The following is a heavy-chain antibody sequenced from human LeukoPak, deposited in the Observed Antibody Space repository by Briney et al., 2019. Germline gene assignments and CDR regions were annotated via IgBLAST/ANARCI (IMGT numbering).Heavy chain of an antibody. CDR2: IIPIFGTA. Sequence: SVKVSCKASGGTFSSYAISWVRQAPGQGLEWVGRIIPIFGTANYAQKFQGRVTMTTDTSTSTAYMELRSLRSDDTAVYYCARSAHGSYYDYWGQGTLVTVSS. V-gene: IGHV1-69*05. J-gene: IGHJ4*02. D-gene: IGHD1-26*01. CDR1: GGTFSSYA. CDR3: ARSAHGSYYDY.